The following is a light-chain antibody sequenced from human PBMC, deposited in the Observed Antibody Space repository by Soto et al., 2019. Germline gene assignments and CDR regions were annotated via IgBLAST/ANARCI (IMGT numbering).Light chain of an antibody. CDR1: QSISSNF. CDR2: ATS. V-gene: IGKV3-20*01. J-gene: IGKJ1*01. Sequence: EIVLTQSPGTLPLSPGQRATLSCRASQSISSNFLAWYQQKPGQAPRLLIYATSSRATGIPGRFSGSGSGTDFTLTISGLEPEDFAVYYCQQYSSSWTFGQGTKVDIK. CDR3: QQYSSSWT.